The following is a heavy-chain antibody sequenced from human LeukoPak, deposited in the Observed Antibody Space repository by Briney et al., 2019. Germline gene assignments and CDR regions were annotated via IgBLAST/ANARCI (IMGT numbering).Heavy chain of an antibody. CDR2: ISSSSSTI. D-gene: IGHD3-16*01. CDR3: ARGADYYED. Sequence: GGSLRLSCAASGFTFSSHSMNWVRQAPGKGLEWVSYISSSSSTIYYADSVKGRFTISRDNAKNSLYLQMNSLRAEDTAVYYCARGADYYEDWGQGTLVTVSS. V-gene: IGHV3-48*01. CDR1: GFTFSSHS. J-gene: IGHJ4*02.